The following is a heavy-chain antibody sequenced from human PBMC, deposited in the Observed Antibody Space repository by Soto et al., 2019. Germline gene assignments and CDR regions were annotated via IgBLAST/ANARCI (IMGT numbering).Heavy chain of an antibody. CDR2: INSDGSST. Sequence: EVQLVESGGGLVQPGGSLGLSCAASGFTFSSYWMHWVRQAPGKGRGWVSRINSDGSSTSYADAVRGGFTSSRDNAKNTLYLQMNSLRAEDTAVYYCVRTSLVVAAATREDYWGQGTLVTVSS. D-gene: IGHD2-15*01. CDR1: GFTFSSYW. CDR3: VRTSLVVAAATREDY. V-gene: IGHV3-74*01. J-gene: IGHJ4*02.